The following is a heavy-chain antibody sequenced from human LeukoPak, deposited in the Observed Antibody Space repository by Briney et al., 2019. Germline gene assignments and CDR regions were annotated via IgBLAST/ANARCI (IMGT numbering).Heavy chain of an antibody. CDR2: ISAYNGNT. CDR3: ARVVYDFWSGYYDRGYFDY. Sequence: GASVKVSCKASGYTFTSYGISWVRQAPGQGLEWMGWISAYNGNTNYAQKLQGRVTMTTDTSTSTAYMELRSLRSDDTAVCYCARVVYDFWSGYYDRGYFDYWGQGTLVTVSS. V-gene: IGHV1-18*01. J-gene: IGHJ4*02. D-gene: IGHD3-3*01. CDR1: GYTFTSYG.